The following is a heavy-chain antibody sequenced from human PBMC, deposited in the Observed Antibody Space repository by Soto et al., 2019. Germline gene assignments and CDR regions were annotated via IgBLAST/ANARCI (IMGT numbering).Heavy chain of an antibody. CDR2: ISYDGSNK. Sequence: GGSLRLSCAASGFTFSSYGMHWVRQAPGKGLEWVAVISYDGSNKYYADSVKGRFTISRDNSKNTLYLQMNSLRAEDTAVYYCAKNRGYSYDIDYWGQGTLVTVSS. V-gene: IGHV3-30*18. J-gene: IGHJ4*02. CDR3: AKNRGYSYDIDY. D-gene: IGHD5-18*01. CDR1: GFTFSSYG.